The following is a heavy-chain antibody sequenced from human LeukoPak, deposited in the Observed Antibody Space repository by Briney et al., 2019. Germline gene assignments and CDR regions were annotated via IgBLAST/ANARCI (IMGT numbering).Heavy chain of an antibody. CDR2: TYYRSTWYN. V-gene: IGHV6-1*01. D-gene: IGHD2-2*01. CDR3: ARRLTQYDCFDP. CDR1: GDSVSSNSVT. Sequence: SQTLSLTCAISGDSVSSNSVTWNWIRQSPSRGLEWLGRTYYRSTWYNDYAVSVGGRITVNPDTSKNQFSLHLNSVTPEDTAVYYCARRLTQYDCFDPWGQGILVTVSS. J-gene: IGHJ5*02.